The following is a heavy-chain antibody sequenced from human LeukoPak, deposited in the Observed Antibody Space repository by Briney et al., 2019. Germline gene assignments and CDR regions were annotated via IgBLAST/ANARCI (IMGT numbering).Heavy chain of an antibody. J-gene: IGHJ5*02. D-gene: IGHD5-12*01. CDR3: ARRVATAYNWFDP. V-gene: IGHV4-39*01. CDR2: IYYSGST. Sequence: SETLSLTCTVSGGSISSSSYYWGWIRQPPGKGLEWIGSIYYSGSTYYNPSLKSRFTISVDTSKNQFSLKLSSVTAADTAVYYCARRVATAYNWFDPWGQGTLATVSS. CDR1: GGSISSSSYY.